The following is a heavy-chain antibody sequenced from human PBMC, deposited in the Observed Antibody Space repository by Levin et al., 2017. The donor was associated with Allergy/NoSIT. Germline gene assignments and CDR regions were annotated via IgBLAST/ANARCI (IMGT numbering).Heavy chain of an antibody. Sequence: GESLKISCAASGFTFSSYDMHWVRRATGKGLEWVSAIGTAGDTYYPGSVKGRFTISRENAKNSLYLQMNSLRAGDTAVYYCARGMKWTTVTTVGRGPYFDYWGQGTLVTVSS. D-gene: IGHD4-17*01. CDR3: ARGMKWTTVTTVGRGPYFDY. J-gene: IGHJ4*02. V-gene: IGHV3-13*01. CDR1: GFTFSSYD. CDR2: IGTAGDT.